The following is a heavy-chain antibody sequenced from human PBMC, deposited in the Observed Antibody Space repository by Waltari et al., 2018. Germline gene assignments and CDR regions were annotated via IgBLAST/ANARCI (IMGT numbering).Heavy chain of an antibody. CDR1: GGSNSSSSYY. D-gene: IGHD3-10*01. V-gene: IGHV4-39*07. CDR3: ARDDYYGSGSYSHSY. CDR2: IYYSGST. J-gene: IGHJ4*02. Sequence: QLQLQESGPGLVKPSETLSLTCTVSGGSNSSSSYYWGWIRQPPGKGLEWIGSIYYSGSTYYNPSLKSRVTISVDTSKNQFSLKLSSVTAADTAVYYCARDDYYGSGSYSHSYWGQGTLVTVSS.